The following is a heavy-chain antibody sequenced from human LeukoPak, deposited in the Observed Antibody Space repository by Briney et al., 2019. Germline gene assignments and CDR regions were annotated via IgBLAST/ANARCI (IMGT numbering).Heavy chain of an antibody. CDR1: GYTFTSYG. CDR2: ISAYNGNT. D-gene: IGHD3-10*01. J-gene: IGHJ6*02. CDR3: ARDTPHGSGSYYYYYGMDV. V-gene: IGHV1-18*01. Sequence: ASVKVSCKASGYTFTSYGISWVRQAPGQGLEWMGWISAYNGNTNYAQKLQGRVTMTTDTSTSTAYMELRSLRSDDTAVYYCARDTPHGSGSYYYYYGMDVWGQGTTVTVSS.